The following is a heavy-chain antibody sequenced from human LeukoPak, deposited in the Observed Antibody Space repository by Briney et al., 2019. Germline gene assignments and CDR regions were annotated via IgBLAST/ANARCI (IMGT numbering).Heavy chain of an antibody. Sequence: GGSLRLSCVISGYTFTHYGFHWVRQAPGKALEWVAYISYNGNNKYEDSVKGRFTISRDNSKSTLHLQMNGLRAEDTAVYYCARVLRRYCSSTSCLPIDAFDIWGQGTMVTVSS. J-gene: IGHJ3*02. V-gene: IGHV3-30*03. CDR2: ISYNGNNK. CDR3: ARVLRRYCSSTSCLPIDAFDI. CDR1: GYTFTHYG. D-gene: IGHD2-2*01.